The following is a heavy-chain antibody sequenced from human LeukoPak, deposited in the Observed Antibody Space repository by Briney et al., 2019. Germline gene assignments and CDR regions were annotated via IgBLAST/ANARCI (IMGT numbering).Heavy chain of an antibody. J-gene: IGHJ4*02. Sequence: GGSLRLSCAASGFTLSSYAMSWVRQAPGKGLEWVSAISGSGGSTYYADSVRGRFTISRDNSKNTLYLQMNSLRAEDTAVYYCAKDLQYYGSGAPLFDYWGQGTLVTVSS. CDR1: GFTLSSYA. CDR2: ISGSGGST. CDR3: AKDLQYYGSGAPLFDY. D-gene: IGHD3-10*01. V-gene: IGHV3-23*01.